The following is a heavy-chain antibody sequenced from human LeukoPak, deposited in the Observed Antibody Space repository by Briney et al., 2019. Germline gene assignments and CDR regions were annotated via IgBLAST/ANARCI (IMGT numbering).Heavy chain of an antibody. CDR3: AKDLGVGSYYYDSSGYDLDY. D-gene: IGHD3-22*01. J-gene: IGHJ4*02. CDR1: GFTFSSYA. Sequence: PGGSLRLSCAASGFTFSSYAMSWVRQAPGKGLEWVSAISGSGGSTYYADSVKGRFTISRDNSKNTLYLQMNSLRAEDTAVYYCAKDLGVGSYYYDSSGYDLDYWGQGTLVTVSS. CDR2: ISGSGGST. V-gene: IGHV3-23*01.